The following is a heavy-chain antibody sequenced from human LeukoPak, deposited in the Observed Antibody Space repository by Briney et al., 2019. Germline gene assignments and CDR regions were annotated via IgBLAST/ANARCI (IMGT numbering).Heavy chain of an antibody. CDR2: IYYSGST. Sequence: SETLSLTCTVSGGSISSYYWSWIRQPPGKGLEWIGYIYYSGSTNYNPSLKSRVTISVDTSKNQFSLKLSSVTAADTAVYYCASGPYHEDLLDYWGQGTLVTVSS. D-gene: IGHD1-14*01. V-gene: IGHV4-59*01. J-gene: IGHJ4*02. CDR1: GGSISSYY. CDR3: ASGPYHEDLLDY.